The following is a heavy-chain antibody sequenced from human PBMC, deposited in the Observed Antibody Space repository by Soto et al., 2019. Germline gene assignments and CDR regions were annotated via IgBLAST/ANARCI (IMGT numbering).Heavy chain of an antibody. J-gene: IGHJ4*02. CDR3: AHRPIVGAAI. CDR1: GGSISNSSW. V-gene: IGHV4-4*02. CDR2: IFHSGST. Sequence: SETLSLTCAVFGGSISNSSWWTWVRQPPGKGLDWIGEIFHSGSTNYNSSLMGRVTISVDKANNQFSLKLSSVTAADTAVYYCAHRPIVGAAIWGQGTLVTVSS. D-gene: IGHD1-26*01.